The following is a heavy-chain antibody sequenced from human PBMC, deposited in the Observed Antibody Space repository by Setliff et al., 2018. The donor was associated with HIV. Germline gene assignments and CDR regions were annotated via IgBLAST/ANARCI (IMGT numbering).Heavy chain of an antibody. V-gene: IGHV4-59*01. Sequence: SGTLSLTCTVSGGSISSYYWSWIRQPPGKGLEWIGYIYYSGSTNYNPSLKSRVTISVDTSKNQFSLKLSSVIAADTAVYYCARIFGDQGYYYGMDVWGQGTTVTV. D-gene: IGHD3-3*01. CDR2: IYYSGST. CDR3: ARIFGDQGYYYGMDV. J-gene: IGHJ6*02. CDR1: GGSISSYY.